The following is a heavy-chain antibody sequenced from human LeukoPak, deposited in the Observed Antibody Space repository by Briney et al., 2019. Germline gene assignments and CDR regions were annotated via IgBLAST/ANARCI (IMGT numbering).Heavy chain of an antibody. CDR2: INHSGST. V-gene: IGHV4-34*01. D-gene: IGHD3-22*01. CDR3: ARGPTNTITMIVLFDY. Sequence: SETLSLTCTVSGGSISSYYWSWIRQPPGKGLEWIGEINHSGSTNYNPSLKSRVTISVDTSKNQFSLKLSSVTAADTAVYYSARGPTNTITMIVLFDYWGQGTLVTVSS. J-gene: IGHJ4*02. CDR1: GGSISSYY.